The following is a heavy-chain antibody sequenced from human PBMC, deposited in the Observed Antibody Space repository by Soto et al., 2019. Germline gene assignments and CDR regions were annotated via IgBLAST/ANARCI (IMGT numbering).Heavy chain of an antibody. CDR2: IYTNGNT. CDR3: ARGPKQLAFSRRKYIEFYFDY. V-gene: IGHV3-53*01. Sequence: GGSKRLSCAATGFGVGDNHMNWVRPNTGKGLEWVSIIYTNGNTYYTDSVKGRFTISRDNSKNTLYLQMNNLRLEDTAVYYCARGPKQLAFSRRKYIEFYFDYWVRGTLVTVS. D-gene: IGHD1-1*01. J-gene: IGHJ4*02. CDR1: GFGVGDNH.